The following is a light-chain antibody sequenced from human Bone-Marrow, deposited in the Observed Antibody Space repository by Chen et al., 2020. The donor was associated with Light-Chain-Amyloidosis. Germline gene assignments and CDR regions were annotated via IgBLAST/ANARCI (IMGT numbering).Light chain of an antibody. CDR3: QQSYTTPRVT. J-gene: IGKJ3*01. CDR1: QSISNY. Sequence: DIQMTQSPSSLSASVGDRVTIACRASQSISNYLNWYQQKPGKAPKLLIYAASSLQSGVPSRFSGSGSGTAFTLTINSLQPEDFATYYCQQSYTTPRVTFGPGTKVDIK. CDR2: AAS. V-gene: IGKV1-39*01.